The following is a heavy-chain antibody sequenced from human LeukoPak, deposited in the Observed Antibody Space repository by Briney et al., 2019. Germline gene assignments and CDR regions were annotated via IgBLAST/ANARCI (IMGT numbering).Heavy chain of an antibody. D-gene: IGHD6-13*01. V-gene: IGHV3-48*03. CDR2: ISSSGSTI. Sequence: PGGSLRLSCAASGFTFSSYEMNGVRQAPGKGLEWGSYISSSGSTIYYADSVKGRFTISRDNAKNSLYLQMNSLRAEDTAVYYCARCVTTASIAAAGNAFDIWGQGTMVTVSS. CDR1: GFTFSSYE. CDR3: ARCVTTASIAAAGNAFDI. J-gene: IGHJ3*02.